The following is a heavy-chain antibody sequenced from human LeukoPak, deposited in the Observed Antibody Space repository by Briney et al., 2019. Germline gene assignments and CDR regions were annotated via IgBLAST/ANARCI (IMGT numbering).Heavy chain of an antibody. J-gene: IGHJ4*02. D-gene: IGHD3-3*01. V-gene: IGHV3-23*01. Sequence: GVLRLSCAASGFTFSSYAMSWVRQAPGKGLEWVSAITGSGGSAYYADSVRGRFTISRDNSKNTLYLQMNSLRAEDTAVYYCAKDFWSGFYKIWDFWGQGTLVTVSS. CDR2: ITGSGGSA. CDR1: GFTFSSYA. CDR3: AKDFWSGFYKIWDF.